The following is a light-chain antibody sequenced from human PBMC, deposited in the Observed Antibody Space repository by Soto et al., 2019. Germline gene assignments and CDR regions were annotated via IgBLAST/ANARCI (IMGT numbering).Light chain of an antibody. CDR2: EVN. CDR1: SSDVGGYVY. Sequence: QSALTQPPSASGSPGQSVTISCTGTSSDVGGYVYVSWYQQYPGKAPKLMIYEVNKRPSGVPDRFSGSKSGNTDSLTVSGLQAEDEADYYCSSYAGTNTDVIFGGGTKLTVL. J-gene: IGLJ2*01. V-gene: IGLV2-8*01. CDR3: SSYAGTNTDVI.